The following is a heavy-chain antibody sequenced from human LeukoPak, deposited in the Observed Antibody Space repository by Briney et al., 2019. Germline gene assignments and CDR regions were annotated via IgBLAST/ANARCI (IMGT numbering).Heavy chain of an antibody. CDR2: IRYDGSNK. J-gene: IGHJ4*02. D-gene: IGHD7-27*01. CDR3: AKDSADWGSPGGVFDY. V-gene: IGHV3-30*02. Sequence: PGGSLRLSCAASGFTFSSYGMHWVRQAPGKGLEWVAFIRYDGSNKYYADSVKGRFTISRDNSKNTLYLQMNSLRAEDTAVYYCAKDSADWGSPGGVFDYWGQGTLVTVSS. CDR1: GFTFSSYG.